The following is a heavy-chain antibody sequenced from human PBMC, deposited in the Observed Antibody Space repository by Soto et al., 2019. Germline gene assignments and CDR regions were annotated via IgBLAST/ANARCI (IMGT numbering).Heavy chain of an antibody. J-gene: IGHJ6*02. CDR1: GGSISSYY. V-gene: IGHV4-59*01. D-gene: IGHD3-10*01. CDR2: IYYSEST. Sequence: SETLSLTCTVSGGSISSYYWSWIRRPPGKGLEWIGYIYYSESTNYNPSLKSRVTISVDTSKNQFSLKLSSVTAADTAVYYCAREGFGEDYYYGMDVWGQGTTVTVSS. CDR3: AREGFGEDYYYGMDV.